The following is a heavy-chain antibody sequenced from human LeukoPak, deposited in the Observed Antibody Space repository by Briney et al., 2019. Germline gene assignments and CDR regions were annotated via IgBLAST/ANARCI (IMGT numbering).Heavy chain of an antibody. CDR2: VCGSGGST. Sequence: PGGSLRLSCAVSGISLSNYGMSWGRQAPGKGLGWVSGVCGSGGSTNYADSVKGRFTISRDNPKNTLYLQMKSLRAEDTAVYFCAKRGVVIRVILVGFHKEAYYFDSWGQGALVTVSS. CDR1: GISLSNYG. D-gene: IGHD3-22*01. J-gene: IGHJ4*02. V-gene: IGHV3-23*01. CDR3: AKRGVVIRVILVGFHKEAYYFDS.